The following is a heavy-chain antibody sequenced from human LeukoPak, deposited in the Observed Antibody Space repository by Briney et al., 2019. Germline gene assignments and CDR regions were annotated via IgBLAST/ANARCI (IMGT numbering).Heavy chain of an antibody. J-gene: IGHJ4*02. CDR3: ARDFCSGGSCHEDY. CDR2: ISSSGNSR. V-gene: IGHV3-21*04. CDR1: GFILSNYR. Sequence: GGSLRLSCAASGFILSNYRMNWVRQAPGKGLEWVSYISSSGNSREYADSVKGRFTISRDNARDSLYLQMNSLRAEDTAVYYCARDFCSGGSCHEDYWGQGTLVTVSS. D-gene: IGHD2-15*01.